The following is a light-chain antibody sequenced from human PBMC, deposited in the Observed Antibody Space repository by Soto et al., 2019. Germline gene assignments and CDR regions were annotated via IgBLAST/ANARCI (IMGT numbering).Light chain of an antibody. V-gene: IGKV3-11*01. CDR3: QQRGNWPWLT. CDR2: DAS. J-gene: IGKJ4*01. CDR1: RSVNNY. Sequence: EIVLRQSPGTLSLSPGARATLSCRASRSVNNYLAWYQQRPGQAPRLLIYDASNRATSIPARFSGSGSGTDFSLTISSLEPEDSAVYYCQQRGNWPWLTVGGGTRVEIK.